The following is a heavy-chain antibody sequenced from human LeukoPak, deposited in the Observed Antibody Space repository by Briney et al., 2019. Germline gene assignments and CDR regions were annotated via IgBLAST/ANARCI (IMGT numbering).Heavy chain of an antibody. CDR1: GYTFTSYY. CDR2: INPSSGST. D-gene: IGHD5-24*01. Sequence: ASVKVSCKASGYTFTSYYMHWVRQAPGQGLEWMGIINPSSGSTSYAQKFQGRVTMTEDTSTDTAYMELSSLRSEDTAVYYCATPLNYADAFDIWGQGTMVTVSS. J-gene: IGHJ3*02. V-gene: IGHV1-46*01. CDR3: ATPLNYADAFDI.